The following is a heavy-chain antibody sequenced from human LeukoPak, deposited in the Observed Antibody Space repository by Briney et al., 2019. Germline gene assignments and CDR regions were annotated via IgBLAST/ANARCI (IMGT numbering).Heavy chain of an antibody. V-gene: IGHV3-43D*03. Sequence: PGGSLRLSCAASGFTFDDYAMHWVRHAPGKGLEWVSLISWDGGSTFYADSVKGRFTISRDNSKNSLYLQMNSLRTEDTALYFCAKGPLRSGSSGWYSEGFDYWGQGTLVTVSS. CDR3: AKGPLRSGSSGWYSEGFDY. D-gene: IGHD6-19*01. CDR1: GFTFDDYA. J-gene: IGHJ4*02. CDR2: ISWDGGST.